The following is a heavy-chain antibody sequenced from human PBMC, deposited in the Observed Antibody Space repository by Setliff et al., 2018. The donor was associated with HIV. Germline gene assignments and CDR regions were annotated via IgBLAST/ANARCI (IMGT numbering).Heavy chain of an antibody. V-gene: IGHV4-59*08. J-gene: IGHJ6*03. Sequence: SETLSLTCTVSGGSISGYYWSWIRQPPGKGLEWIGYIYYSGSTSYNPALKSRVTISVDTSKTQFSLKLSSVTAADTAVYYCARHAPRNHDLAGVFYPYYMDVWGKGTTVTVSS. CDR3: ARHAPRNHDLAGVFYPYYMDV. CDR1: GGSISGYY. CDR2: IYYSGST. D-gene: IGHD1-1*01.